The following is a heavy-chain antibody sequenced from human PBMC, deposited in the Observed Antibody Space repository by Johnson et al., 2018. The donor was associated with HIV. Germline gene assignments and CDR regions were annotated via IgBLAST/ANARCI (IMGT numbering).Heavy chain of an antibody. V-gene: IGHV3-30-3*02. CDR1: GFTFSSYA. CDR3: AKSGLFVLVIYAPDVFDF. J-gene: IGHJ3*01. CDR2: ISYDGSNK. Sequence: QVQLVESGGGVVQPGRSLRLSCAASGFTFSSYAMHWVRQAPGKGLAWVAVISYDGSNKYYADSVKGRFTISRDNSNNTLYLQMNSLRAEDTAVYYCAKSGLFVLVIYAPDVFDFWGQGTMVTVSS. D-gene: IGHD2-8*02.